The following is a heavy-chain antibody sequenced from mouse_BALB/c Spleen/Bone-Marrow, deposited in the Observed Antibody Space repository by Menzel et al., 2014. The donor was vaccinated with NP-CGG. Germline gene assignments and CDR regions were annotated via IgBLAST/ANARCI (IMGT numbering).Heavy chain of an antibody. CDR2: ILPGSGST. D-gene: IGHD1-1*01. CDR3: ARRTTTVVATDY. V-gene: IGHV1-9*01. CDR1: GYTFSSYW. Sequence: QVQLQQSGPELVKPGASVKMSCKASGYTFSSYWIEWVKQRPGHGLEWIGEILPGSGSTNYNEKFKGKATFTADTSSNTAYMQLSSLTSEDSAVYYCARRTTTVVATDYWGQGTTLTVSS. J-gene: IGHJ2*01.